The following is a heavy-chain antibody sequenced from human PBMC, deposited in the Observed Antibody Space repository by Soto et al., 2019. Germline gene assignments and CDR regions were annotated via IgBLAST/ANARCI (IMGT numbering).Heavy chain of an antibody. J-gene: IGHJ4*02. D-gene: IGHD5-12*01. V-gene: IGHV3-21*01. CDR2: IRSRSSYL. Sequence: EVQLVESGGGLVKPGGSLRLSCAASGFTFRSYSMNWVRQPPGKGLEWVSSIRSRSSYLYYADSVHARFTIARDNAKNSLYLQMNSPRAEDTAVSDCARDNSCYDYGTFDYWGQGTLVTVSS. CDR3: ARDNSCYDYGTFDY. CDR1: GFTFRSYS.